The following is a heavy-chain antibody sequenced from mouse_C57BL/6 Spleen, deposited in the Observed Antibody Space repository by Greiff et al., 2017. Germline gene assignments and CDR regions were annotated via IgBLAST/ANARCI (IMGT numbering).Heavy chain of an antibody. D-gene: IGHD1-1*01. J-gene: IGHJ4*01. CDR3: ARNYYGSSYGAMDY. CDR2: INPNNGGT. Sequence: VQLQQSGPELVKPGASVKISCKASGYTFTDYYMNWVKQSHGKSLEWIGDINPNNGGTSYNQKFKGKATLTVDKSSSTAYMELRSLTSEDSAVYYCARNYYGSSYGAMDYWGQGTSVTVSS. CDR1: GYTFTDYY. V-gene: IGHV1-26*01.